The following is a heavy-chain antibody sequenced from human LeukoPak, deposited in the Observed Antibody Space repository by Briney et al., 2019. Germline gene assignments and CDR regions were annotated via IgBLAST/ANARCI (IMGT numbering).Heavy chain of an antibody. V-gene: IGHV3-11*01. CDR1: GFTFSDYY. CDR3: AREIVVVTAPGDQH. CDR2: ISSSGSTI. Sequence: PGGSLRLSCAASGFTFSDYYMSWIRQAPGKGLEWVSYISSSGSTIYYADSVKGRFTISRDNAENSLYLQMNSLRAEDTAVYYCAREIVVVTAPGDQHWGQGTLVTVSS. J-gene: IGHJ1*01. D-gene: IGHD2-21*02.